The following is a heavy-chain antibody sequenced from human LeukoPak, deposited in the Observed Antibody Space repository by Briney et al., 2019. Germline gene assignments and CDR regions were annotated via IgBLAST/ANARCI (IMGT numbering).Heavy chain of an antibody. Sequence: GGPLKTSCKGFGSSFTTYWIGGGRQIPGKGLGWWGIFYLGDSDTRYSPSFQGQVTISADKSISTAYLQWSSLKASDTAMYYCARLRDFWSGYYSRSFDYWGQGTLVTVSS. J-gene: IGHJ4*02. CDR2: FYLGDSDT. CDR1: GSSFTTYW. V-gene: IGHV5-51*01. D-gene: IGHD3-3*01. CDR3: ARLRDFWSGYYSRSFDY.